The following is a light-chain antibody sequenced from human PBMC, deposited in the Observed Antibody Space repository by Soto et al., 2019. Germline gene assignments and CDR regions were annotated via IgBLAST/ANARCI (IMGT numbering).Light chain of an antibody. CDR1: QSIGTY. J-gene: IGKJ1*01. V-gene: IGKV1-39*01. CDR2: AAS. Sequence: DIQMTQSPSSLSASVGDRVTITCRASQSIGTYLHWYQQKPGKAPKLLIYAASTLQSGVPSRFSGSGSGTDFTLTMNSLQPEDFATYYCQQGYGTPWTFGQGTKVDIK. CDR3: QQGYGTPWT.